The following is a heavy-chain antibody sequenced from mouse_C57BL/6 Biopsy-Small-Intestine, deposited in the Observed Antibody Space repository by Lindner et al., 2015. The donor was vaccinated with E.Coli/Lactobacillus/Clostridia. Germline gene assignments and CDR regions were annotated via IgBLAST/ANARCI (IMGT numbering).Heavy chain of an antibody. V-gene: IGHV1-14*01. CDR1: GYTFTSYV. CDR2: INPYNDGT. J-gene: IGHJ3*01. D-gene: IGHD2-12*01. CDR3: ARRDYSYYSYDVVFAY. Sequence: VQLQESGPELVKPGASVKMSCKASGYTFTSYVMHWVKQKPGQGLEWIGYINPYNDGTKYNEKFKGKATLTSDKSSSTAYMELSSLTSEDSAVYYCARRDYSYYSYDVVFAYWGQGTLVTVSA.